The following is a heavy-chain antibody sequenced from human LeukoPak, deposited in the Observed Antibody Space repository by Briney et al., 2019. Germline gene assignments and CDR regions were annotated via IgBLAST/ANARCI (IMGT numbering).Heavy chain of an antibody. V-gene: IGHV3-23*01. CDR2: ISGSGYST. CDR3: AKCYFDISGHPGHFDS. D-gene: IGHD3-22*01. Sequence: GGSLRLSCAASGFTFNSYALSWVRQAPGKGLEWVSAISGSGYSTFYADSVTGRFTISRDNSKNTLYLQLNSLRAEDTAVYYCAKCYFDISGHPGHFDSWGQGALVTVSS. CDR1: GFTFNSYA. J-gene: IGHJ4*02.